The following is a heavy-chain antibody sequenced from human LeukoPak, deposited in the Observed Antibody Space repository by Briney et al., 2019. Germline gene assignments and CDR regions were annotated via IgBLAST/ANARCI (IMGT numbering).Heavy chain of an antibody. CDR2: ISGSGGST. Sequence: GGSLRLSCAASGFTFSSYAMSWVRQAPGRGLEWVSAISGSGGSTYYADSVKGRFTISRDNSKNTLYLQMNSLRAEDTAVYYCAKGYGSGRGNYYDYWGQGTLVTVSS. CDR3: AKGYGSGRGNYYDY. CDR1: GFTFSSYA. D-gene: IGHD3-10*01. J-gene: IGHJ4*02. V-gene: IGHV3-23*01.